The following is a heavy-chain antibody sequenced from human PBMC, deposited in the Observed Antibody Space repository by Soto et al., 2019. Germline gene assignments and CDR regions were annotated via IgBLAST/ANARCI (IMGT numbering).Heavy chain of an antibody. CDR3: ARDSPPADY. CDR2: ISAYNGNT. V-gene: IGHV1-18*01. CDR1: GYTFTSYH. Sequence: QVQLVQSGAEVKKPGASVKVSCKASGYTFTSYHIRWVRQAPGQGLEWMGWISAYNGNTNYAQKLQGRVTMTTDTSTSTAYVEPRGLRSDDTAVYYCARDSPPADYWGQGTLVTVSS. J-gene: IGHJ4*02.